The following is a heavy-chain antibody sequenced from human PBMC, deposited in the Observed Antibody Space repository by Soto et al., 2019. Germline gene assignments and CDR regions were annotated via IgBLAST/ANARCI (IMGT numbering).Heavy chain of an antibody. CDR1: GYTFTSYD. Sequence: QVQLVQSGAEVKKPGASVKVSCKASGYTFTSYDINWVRQATGQGLEWMGWMNPNSGNTGYAQKFQGRVTMTRNTSISTAYKELSSLRSEDTAVYYCARARGVLRLQYNWFGPWGQGTLVTVSS. CDR2: MNPNSGNT. CDR3: ARARGVLRLQYNWFGP. J-gene: IGHJ5*02. V-gene: IGHV1-8*01. D-gene: IGHD5-12*01.